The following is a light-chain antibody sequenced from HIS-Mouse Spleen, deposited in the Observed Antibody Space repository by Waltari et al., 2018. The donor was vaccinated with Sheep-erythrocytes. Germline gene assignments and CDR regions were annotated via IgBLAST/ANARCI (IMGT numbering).Light chain of an antibody. V-gene: IGKV1-33*01. CDR1: QAIRNY. J-gene: IGKJ3*01. CDR2: DAS. CDR3: QQYDNLFT. Sequence: DIRLTQSPSSLSASVGDRVTITCQASQAIRNYLNWYQQKPGKAPKLLIYDASNLETGVPSRFSGSGSGTDFTFTISSLQPEDIATYYCQQYDNLFTFGPGTKVDIK.